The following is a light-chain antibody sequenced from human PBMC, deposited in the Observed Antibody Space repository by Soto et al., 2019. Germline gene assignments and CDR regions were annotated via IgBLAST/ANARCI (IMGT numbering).Light chain of an antibody. V-gene: IGKV3-20*01. CDR3: QQYGSSPKT. J-gene: IGKJ1*01. CDR1: QSVSSSY. CDR2: GAS. Sequence: EIVLTQSPGTLSLSPGERATLSCRASQSVSSSYLAWYQQKPGQAPRLLIYGASSRATGIPDRFSGSESGTDLTTTISRLAPEDCEVYYCQQYGSSPKTFGQGTMVEIK.